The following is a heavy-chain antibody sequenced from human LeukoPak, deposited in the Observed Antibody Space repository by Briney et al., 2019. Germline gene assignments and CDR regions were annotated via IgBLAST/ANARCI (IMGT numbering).Heavy chain of an antibody. CDR3: AKDRAGNRWSVCHGMEV. D-gene: IGHD6-13*01. CDR2: ISGSGGST. CDR1: GFTFSSYA. J-gene: IGHJ6*02. V-gene: IGHV3-23*01. Sequence: GGSLRLSCAASGFTFSSYAMSWVRQAPGKGLEWVSAISGSGGSTYYADSVKGRFTISRDNSKNTLYLQMNSLRAEDTAVYYRAKDRAGNRWSVCHGMEVWGQGTTVTVSS.